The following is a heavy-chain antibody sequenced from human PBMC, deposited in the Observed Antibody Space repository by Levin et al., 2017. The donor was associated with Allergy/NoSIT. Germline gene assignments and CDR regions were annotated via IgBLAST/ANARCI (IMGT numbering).Heavy chain of an antibody. CDR1: GGSISSNNFY. V-gene: IGHV4-39*07. CDR2: IYYSGNT. J-gene: IGHJ3*02. D-gene: IGHD1-14*01. Sequence: SETLSLTCTASGGSISSNNFYWGWLRQPPGTGLEWIGHIYYSGNTYYNPSLKSRVTISVDTSKNQFSLKLGSVTAADTAVYYCARVALTDAFDIWGQGTMVTVSS. CDR3: ARVALTDAFDI.